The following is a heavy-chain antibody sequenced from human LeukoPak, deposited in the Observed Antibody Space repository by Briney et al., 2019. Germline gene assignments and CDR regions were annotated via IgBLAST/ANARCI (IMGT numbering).Heavy chain of an antibody. Sequence: GGSLRLSCAASGFTFSTYAMSWVRQAPGKGLEWVSAISGSGGSTYYADSVKGRFTISRDNSKNTLYLQMNSLRAEDTAVYYCAKDGVNWGSYFDYWGQGTLVTVSS. D-gene: IGHD7-27*01. CDR1: GFTFSTYA. V-gene: IGHV3-23*01. CDR3: AKDGVNWGSYFDY. J-gene: IGHJ4*02. CDR2: ISGSGGST.